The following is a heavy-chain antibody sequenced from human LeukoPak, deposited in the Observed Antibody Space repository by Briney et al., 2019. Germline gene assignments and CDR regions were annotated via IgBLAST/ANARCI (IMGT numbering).Heavy chain of an antibody. CDR1: GYTFTSYY. J-gene: IGHJ5*02. CDR2: INPSGGST. Sequence: ASVKVSCKASGYTFTSYYMHWVRQAPGQGLEGMGIINPSGGSTSYAQKFQGRVTMTRDTSTSTVYMELSSLRSEDTAVYYCARDSATYYYDSRNWFDPWGQGTLVTVSS. D-gene: IGHD3-22*01. CDR3: ARDSATYYYDSRNWFDP. V-gene: IGHV1-46*01.